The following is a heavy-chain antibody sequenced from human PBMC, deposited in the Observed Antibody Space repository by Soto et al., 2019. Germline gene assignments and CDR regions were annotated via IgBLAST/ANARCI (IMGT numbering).Heavy chain of an antibody. CDR3: VKVQSGSLVEMATITSNY. D-gene: IGHD5-12*01. CDR1: GFTFSSYA. CDR2: ISSNGGST. J-gene: IGHJ4*02. V-gene: IGHV3-64D*08. Sequence: GGSLRLSCSASGFTFSSYAMHWVRQAPGKGLEYVLAISSNGGSTYYADSVKGRFTISRDNSKNTLYLQMSSLRAEDTAVYYCVKVQSGSLVEMATITSNYWGQGTLVTVSS.